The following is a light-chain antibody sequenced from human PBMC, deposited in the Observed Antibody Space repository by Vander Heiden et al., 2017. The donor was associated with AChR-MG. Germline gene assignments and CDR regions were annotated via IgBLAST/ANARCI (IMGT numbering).Light chain of an antibody. CDR2: EVT. J-gene: IGLJ3*02. CDR1: SSDVGSYNL. V-gene: IGLV2-23*02. CDR3: CSYVGSNTLV. Sequence: QSALTQPASVSGSPGQSITIPCTGTSSDVGSYNLVSWYQQYPGKAPKLLIYEVTQRPSGVSHRFSGSKSGSTAALTISGLQAEDEADYYCCSYVGSNTLVFGGGSKLTVL.